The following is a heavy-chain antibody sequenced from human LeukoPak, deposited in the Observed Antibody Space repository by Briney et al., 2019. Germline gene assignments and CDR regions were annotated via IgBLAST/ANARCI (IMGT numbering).Heavy chain of an antibody. D-gene: IGHD3-22*01. V-gene: IGHV1-18*01. Sequence: ASVKVSCKASGYTFTSYAMHWVRQAPGQRLEWMGWISAYNGNTNYAQKLQGRVTMTTDTSTSTAYMELRSLRSDDTAVYYCARSWPDYDSSGASDYFDYWGQGTLVTVSS. J-gene: IGHJ4*02. CDR3: ARSWPDYDSSGASDYFDY. CDR2: ISAYNGNT. CDR1: GYTFTSYA.